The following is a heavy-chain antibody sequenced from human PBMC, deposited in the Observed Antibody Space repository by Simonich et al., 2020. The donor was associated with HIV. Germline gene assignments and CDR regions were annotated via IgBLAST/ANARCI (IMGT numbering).Heavy chain of an antibody. D-gene: IGHD2-2*01. CDR3: ARDGRKGSSTSCSDY. CDR2: ISSSSSYI. J-gene: IGHJ4*02. V-gene: IGHV3-21*01. CDR1: GFTFSSYS. Sequence: EVQLVESGGGLVKPGGSLRLSCAASGFTFSSYSMKWVRQAPGKGLGWVSSISSSSSYIYYADSVKGRFTISRDNAKNSLYLQMNSLRAEDTAVYYCARDGRKGSSTSCSDYWGQGTLVTVSS.